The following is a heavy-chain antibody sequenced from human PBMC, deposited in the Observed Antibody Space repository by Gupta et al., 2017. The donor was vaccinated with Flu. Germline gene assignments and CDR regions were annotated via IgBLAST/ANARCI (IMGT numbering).Heavy chain of an antibody. CDR2: IDISGTT. J-gene: IGHJ4*02. V-gene: IGHV3-23*01. CDR1: GFTLRSYP. D-gene: IGHD3-16*01. Sequence: EVQLLESGGGLVQPGESLRLSCAASGFTLRSYPMTWVRQAPGKGLEWVSAIDISGTTYYADSAKGRFTISRDISKNTVSLQMSSLRAEDTAVYYCVKEDYECGFQCFSLTDWGQGTLVTVSS. CDR3: VKEDYECGFQCFSLTD.